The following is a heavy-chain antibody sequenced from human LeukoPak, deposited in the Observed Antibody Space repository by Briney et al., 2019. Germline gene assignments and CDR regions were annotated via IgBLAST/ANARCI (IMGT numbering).Heavy chain of an antibody. Sequence: PGGSLRLSCAASGFTFSSYAMGWVRQAPGKGLEWVSAISGSGGSTYYADSVKGRFTISRDNSKNTLYLQMNSLRAEDTAVYYCAKADLYYYDSSGLDYWGQGTLVTVSS. J-gene: IGHJ4*02. CDR2: ISGSGGST. D-gene: IGHD3-22*01. CDR3: AKADLYYYDSSGLDY. V-gene: IGHV3-23*01. CDR1: GFTFSSYA.